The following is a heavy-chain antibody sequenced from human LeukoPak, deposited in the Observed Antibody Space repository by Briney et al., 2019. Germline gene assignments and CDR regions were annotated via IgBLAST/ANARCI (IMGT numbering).Heavy chain of an antibody. CDR2: TYYRSKLYT. J-gene: IGHJ4*02. Sequence: SQTLSLTCAISGDIVSSKSTAWNWIRQSPSRGLEWLGRTYYRSKLYTGYAVSVKGRITINPDTSKNQFSLQLDSVTPEDTAVYYWVRLVGGDIDYLGQGTLVTVSS. CDR1: GDIVSSKSTA. D-gene: IGHD5-12*01. V-gene: IGHV6-1*01. CDR3: VRLVGGDIDY.